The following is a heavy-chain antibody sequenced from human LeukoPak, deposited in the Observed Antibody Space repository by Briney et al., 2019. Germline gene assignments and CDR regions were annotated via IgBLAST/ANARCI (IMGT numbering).Heavy chain of an antibody. V-gene: IGHV3-72*01. CDR3: ATSSWYRLAY. CDR2: SRYKADSFTA. Sequence: GGPLRLSCAACGFTFSDSFMSLDRQAPGKGLELIGRSRYKADSFTAEYTASVKGRFTISRDESKNSLYLQISGLETQDAAVYYCATSSWYRLAYWGQGSLVTVSS. J-gene: IGHJ4*02. D-gene: IGHD6-13*01. CDR1: GFTFSDSF.